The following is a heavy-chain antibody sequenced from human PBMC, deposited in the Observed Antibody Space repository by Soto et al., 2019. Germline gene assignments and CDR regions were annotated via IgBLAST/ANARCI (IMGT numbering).Heavy chain of an antibody. CDR3: ARGRGDFHY. V-gene: IGHV4-34*01. J-gene: IGHJ4*02. Sequence: QVQLQQWGAGLLKPSETLSLTYTVYGGSFSGYYWAWIRQSPGKGLEWIGEVNDSGSPNYTPALKRRVTISLDTSKKQFSLRLSLVTAADTAVYYCARGRGDFHYWGQGTLVTVS. D-gene: IGHD3-16*01. CDR1: GGSFSGYY. CDR2: VNDSGSP.